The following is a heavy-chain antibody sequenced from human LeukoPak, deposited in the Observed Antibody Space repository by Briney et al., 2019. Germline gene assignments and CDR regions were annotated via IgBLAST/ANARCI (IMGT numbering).Heavy chain of an antibody. CDR3: TSRDNLHPRAFDY. Sequence: GGSLKLSCAASGFVFSGSPMHWVRQTSGKGLEWVGRIRSKANNYATAYGASVKGRFTSSRDDSKNTAYLHMKSLRAEDTAVYYCTSRDNLHPRAFDYWGQGTLVTVSS. CDR1: GFVFSGSP. CDR2: IRSKANNYAT. J-gene: IGHJ4*02. D-gene: IGHD1-14*01. V-gene: IGHV3-73*01.